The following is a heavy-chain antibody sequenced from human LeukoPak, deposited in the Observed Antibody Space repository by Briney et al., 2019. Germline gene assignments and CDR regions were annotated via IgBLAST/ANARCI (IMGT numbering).Heavy chain of an antibody. CDR1: GGSFSVYY. CDR3: ARHGGYYDSSGYSLGYFQH. D-gene: IGHD3-22*01. J-gene: IGHJ1*01. Sequence: SETLSLTCAVYGGSFSVYYWSWIRQPPGKGLEWIGEINHSGSTNYNPSLKSRVTISVDTSKNQFSLKLSSVTAADTAVYYCARHGGYYDSSGYSLGYFQHWGQGTLVTVSS. CDR2: INHSGST. V-gene: IGHV4-34*01.